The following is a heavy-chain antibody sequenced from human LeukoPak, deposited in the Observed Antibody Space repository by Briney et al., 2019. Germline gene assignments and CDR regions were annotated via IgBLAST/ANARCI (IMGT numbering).Heavy chain of an antibody. D-gene: IGHD4-17*01. CDR1: GGTFSSYA. CDR3: ARGPTVTTFDY. CDR2: IFPIFVTA. J-gene: IGHJ4*02. V-gene: IGHV1-69*13. Sequence: SVKVSCKASGGTFSSYAISWVRQAPGPGLEWMGGIFPIFVTANYAQKFQGRVTITADESTSTAYMELSSLRSEDTAVYYCARGPTVTTFDYWGQGTLVTVSS.